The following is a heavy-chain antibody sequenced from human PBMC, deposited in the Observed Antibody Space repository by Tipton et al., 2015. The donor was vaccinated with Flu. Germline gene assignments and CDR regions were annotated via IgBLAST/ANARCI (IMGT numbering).Heavy chain of an antibody. CDR3: ARDYDFVWGSNSYYGMDV. CDR2: ISAYNGNT. CDR1: GYTFTSYG. Sequence: QMQLVQSGAEVKKPGASVKVSCKASGYTFTSYGISWVRQAPGQGLEWMGWISAYNGNTNYAQKLQGRVTMTTDTSTSTAYMELRSLRSYDTAVYYCARDYDFVWGSNSYYGMDVWGQGTSVTVSS. V-gene: IGHV1-18*01. D-gene: IGHD3-16*01. J-gene: IGHJ6*02.